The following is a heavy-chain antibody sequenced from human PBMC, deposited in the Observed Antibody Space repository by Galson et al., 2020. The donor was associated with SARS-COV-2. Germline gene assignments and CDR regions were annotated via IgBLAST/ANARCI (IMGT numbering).Heavy chain of an antibody. Sequence: GGSLRLSCAASGFTVSSNYMSWVRQAPGKGLEWVSVIYSGGSTYYADSVKGRFTISRDNSKNTLYLQMNSLRAEDTAVYYCAREKLYYEFWSGCYSAADAFGIWGQGTMVTVAS. V-gene: IGHV3-53*01. J-gene: IGHJ3*02. CDR2: IYSGGST. CDR3: AREKLYYEFWSGCYSAADAFGI. D-gene: IGHD3-3*01. CDR1: GFTVSSNY.